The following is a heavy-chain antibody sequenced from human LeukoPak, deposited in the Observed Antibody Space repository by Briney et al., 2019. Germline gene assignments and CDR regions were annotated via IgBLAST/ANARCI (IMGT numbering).Heavy chain of an antibody. CDR2: IYYSGST. J-gene: IGHJ4*02. CDR3: AREIYAPSPDSSSPGFDY. CDR1: GGSISSSSYY. D-gene: IGHD3-22*01. V-gene: IGHV4-39*07. Sequence: SETLSPTCTVSGGSISSSSYYWGWIRQPPGKGLEWIGSIYYSGSTYYNPSLKSRVTISVDTSKNQFSLKLSSVTAADTAVYYCAREIYAPSPDSSSPGFDYWGQGTLVTVSS.